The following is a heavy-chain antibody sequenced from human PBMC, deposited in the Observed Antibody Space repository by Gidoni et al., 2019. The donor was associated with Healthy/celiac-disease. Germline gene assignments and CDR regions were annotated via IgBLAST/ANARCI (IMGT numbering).Heavy chain of an antibody. J-gene: IGHJ6*02. CDR2: ISSSGSTI. CDR1: GFTFRDYY. CDR3: ARDGPPAALKNYYYYYGMDV. V-gene: IGHV3-11*01. Sequence: QVQLVASGGGLVKPGGSLRLSCAASGFTFRDYYLSWISQAPGKGLGWVAYISSSGSTIYYADSVKGRFTISRDNAKNSLYLQMNSLRAEDTAVYYCARDGPPAALKNYYYYYGMDVWGQGTTVTVSS. D-gene: IGHD6-25*01.